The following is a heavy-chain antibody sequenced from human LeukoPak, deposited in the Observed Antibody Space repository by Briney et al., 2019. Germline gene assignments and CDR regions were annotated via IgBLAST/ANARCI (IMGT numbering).Heavy chain of an antibody. V-gene: IGHV4-34*01. D-gene: IGHD2-2*01. J-gene: IGHJ5*01. CDR2: INAGGAT. CDR3: ARGKVPAAQCYNWFDT. Sequence: PSETLSLTCAVYGWSFNDYDWNWIRQPPGKGLEWIGEINAGGATNYDPSFKGRVTISVDTSKKQFSRRVTSMIAADPALYFCARGKVPAAQCYNWFDTWGQGTMVTVSS. CDR1: GWSFNDYD.